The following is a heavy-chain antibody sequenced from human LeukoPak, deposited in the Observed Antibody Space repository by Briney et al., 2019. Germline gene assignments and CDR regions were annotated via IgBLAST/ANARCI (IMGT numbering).Heavy chain of an antibody. CDR2: ISAYNGNT. CDR1: GYTFTSYG. V-gene: IGHV1-18*01. Sequence: GASVKVSCKASGYTFTSYGISWVRQAPGQGLKWMGWISAYNGNTNYAQKLRGRVTMTTDTSTSTAYMELRSMRPDDTAVYYCARDRTYYDYVWGSSYWYFDLWGRGTLVTVSS. J-gene: IGHJ2*01. D-gene: IGHD3-16*01. CDR3: ARDRTYYDYVWGSSYWYFDL.